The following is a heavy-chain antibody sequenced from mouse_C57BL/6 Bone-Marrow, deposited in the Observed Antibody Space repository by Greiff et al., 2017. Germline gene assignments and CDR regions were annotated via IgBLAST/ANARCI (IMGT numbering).Heavy chain of an antibody. Sequence: EVMLVESGGGLVQPGESLKLSCESNEYEFPSHDMSWVRKTPEKRLELVAAINSDGGSTYYPDTMERRFIISRDNTKKPLYLQMSSLRSEDTALYYCARHGLLTGTYAMDYWGQGTSVTVSS. V-gene: IGHV5-2*01. CDR3: ARHGLLTGTYAMDY. J-gene: IGHJ4*01. CDR1: EYEFPSHD. CDR2: INSDGGST. D-gene: IGHD4-1*01.